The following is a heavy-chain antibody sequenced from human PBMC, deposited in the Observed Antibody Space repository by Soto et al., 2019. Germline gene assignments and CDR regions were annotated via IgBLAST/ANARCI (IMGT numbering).Heavy chain of an antibody. CDR1: GGSISSYY. CDR2: IYYSGST. CDR3: ARHLRLVTPFDY. V-gene: IGHV4-59*08. J-gene: IGHJ4*02. D-gene: IGHD3-9*01. Sequence: SETLSLTCTVSGGSISSYYWSWIRQPPGKGLEWIGYIYYSGSTNYNPSLKSRVTISVDTSKNQFSLKLSSVTAADTAVYYCARHLRLVTPFDYWGQGTLVTVSS.